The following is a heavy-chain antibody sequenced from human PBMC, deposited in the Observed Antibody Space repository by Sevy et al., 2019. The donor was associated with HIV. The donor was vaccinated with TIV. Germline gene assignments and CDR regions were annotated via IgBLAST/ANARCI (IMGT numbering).Heavy chain of an antibody. Sequence: GGSLRLSCVASGFTFSSYEMNWVRQAPGKGLEWVSYISNSGISMYYSDSLKGRFTISRDNARNSLYLQMNSLRAEDTAVYYCARDLPPSATTVAHFDCWGQGTLVTVSS. CDR2: ISNSGISM. CDR3: ARDLPPSATTVAHFDC. J-gene: IGHJ4*02. CDR1: GFTFSSYE. V-gene: IGHV3-48*03. D-gene: IGHD4-17*01.